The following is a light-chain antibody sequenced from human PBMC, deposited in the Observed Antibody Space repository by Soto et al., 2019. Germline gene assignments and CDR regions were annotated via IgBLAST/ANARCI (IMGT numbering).Light chain of an antibody. CDR1: QSVNSN. CDR3: QQYHNWPQT. CDR2: GAS. Sequence: ETVMTQSPATLSVSPCEIATLSCRASQSVNSNLAWYQQRPGQAPRLLISGASTRATGIPARFSGSGSGTEFTLTISSLQSADFGVYYCQQYHNWPQTFGQGTKVDI. J-gene: IGKJ1*01. V-gene: IGKV3-15*01.